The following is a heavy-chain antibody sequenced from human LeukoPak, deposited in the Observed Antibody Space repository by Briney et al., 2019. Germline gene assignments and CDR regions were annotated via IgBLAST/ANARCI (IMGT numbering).Heavy chain of an antibody. Sequence: GGSLRLSCAASGFTFNSYAMHWVRQAPGKGLEYVSDIGSNGGSTYYADSVKGRFTISRDNSKNTLYLQMGSLRAEDMAVYYCARSNCSTTDCLFNAFDIWGQGTMVTVSS. J-gene: IGHJ3*02. V-gene: IGHV3-64*02. CDR3: ARSNCSTTDCLFNAFDI. CDR1: GFTFNSYA. CDR2: IGSNGGST. D-gene: IGHD2-2*01.